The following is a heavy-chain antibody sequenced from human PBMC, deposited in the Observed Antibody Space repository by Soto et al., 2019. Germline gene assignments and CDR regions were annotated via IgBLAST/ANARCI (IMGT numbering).Heavy chain of an antibody. CDR1: GASIGSGSW. Sequence: QVHLQESGPGLVKPSETLSLTCAVSGASIGSGSWWSWVRQPPGKGLEWIAEIFHDGNTNYSPSLTSRVTISVDKSQNQFSLNVYSVTAADTAVYYCARHEGWTGPDQWGQGTLVTVSS. CDR3: ARHEGWTGPDQ. CDR2: IFHDGNT. J-gene: IGHJ5*02. V-gene: IGHV4-4*02. D-gene: IGHD2-8*02.